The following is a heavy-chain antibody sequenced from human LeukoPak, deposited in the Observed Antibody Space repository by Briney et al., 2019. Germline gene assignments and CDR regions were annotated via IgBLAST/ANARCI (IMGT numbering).Heavy chain of an antibody. V-gene: IGHV4-59*01. Sequence: SETLSLTCTVSGDSIRSYYWSWIRQPPGKGLEWIGYMFYSGSTNYNPSLKSRVTISVDTSKNQFPLKLSSVTAADTAVYYCARASEYWTGDGSRFDPWGQGTLVTVSS. CDR3: ARASEYWTGDGSRFDP. D-gene: IGHD2/OR15-2a*01. CDR2: MFYSGST. J-gene: IGHJ5*02. CDR1: GDSIRSYY.